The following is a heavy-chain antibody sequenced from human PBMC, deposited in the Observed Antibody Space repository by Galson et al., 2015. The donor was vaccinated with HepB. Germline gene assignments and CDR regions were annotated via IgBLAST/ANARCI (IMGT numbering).Heavy chain of an antibody. CDR3: ANYRQSPTADEI. V-gene: IGHV3-23*01. Sequence: SLRLSCAASGFTFSTYFMIWVRQAPGKGPEWVSTISGGSVATYYADSVKGRFTIPRDNSKNTLWLQMNSLRAEDTAVYYCANYRQSPTADEIWGQGTLVTVSS. CDR1: GFTFSTYF. D-gene: IGHD7-27*01. CDR2: ISGGSVAT. J-gene: IGHJ4*02.